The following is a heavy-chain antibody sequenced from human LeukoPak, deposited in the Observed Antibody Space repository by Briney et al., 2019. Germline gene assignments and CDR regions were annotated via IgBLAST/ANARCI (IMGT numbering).Heavy chain of an antibody. CDR2: INPNSVGT. D-gene: IGHD3-22*01. V-gene: IGHV1-2*06. J-gene: IGHJ4*02. Sequence: ASVKVSCKASGYTLADYYMHWVRQAPEQGLERMGRINPNSVGTNYAQNFQGRVTMTRDTSISTVYMELSRLRSDDTAVYYCARVGYYESSGYYEYWGQGTLVTVSS. CDR1: GYTLADYY. CDR3: ARVGYYESSGYYEY.